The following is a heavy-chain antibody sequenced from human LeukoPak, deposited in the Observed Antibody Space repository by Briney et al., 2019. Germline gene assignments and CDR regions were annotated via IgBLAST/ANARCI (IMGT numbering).Heavy chain of an antibody. V-gene: IGHV3-21*01. J-gene: IGHJ3*02. Sequence: GGSLRLSCAASGFTFSSYAMHWVRQAPGKGLEWVSSISSSSSYIYYADSVKGRFTISRDNAKNSLYLQMNSLRAEDTAVFYCARDRSSRPPDAFDIWGQGTMVTVSS. CDR1: GFTFSSYA. CDR2: ISSSSSYI. CDR3: ARDRSSRPPDAFDI.